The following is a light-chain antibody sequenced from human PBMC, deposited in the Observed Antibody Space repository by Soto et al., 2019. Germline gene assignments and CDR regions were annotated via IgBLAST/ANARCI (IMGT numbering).Light chain of an antibody. CDR1: QSVNSN. Sequence: ETVMTQSPATLSVSPGERATLSCRASQSVNSNLAWYQQKLGQAPRVLIYGASTRATGIPDRFSGSGSGTEFILNIRSLQAEEVAVYYCQQYYSTRWTFGQGTKVEIK. J-gene: IGKJ1*01. CDR2: GAS. CDR3: QQYYSTRWT. V-gene: IGKV3-15*01.